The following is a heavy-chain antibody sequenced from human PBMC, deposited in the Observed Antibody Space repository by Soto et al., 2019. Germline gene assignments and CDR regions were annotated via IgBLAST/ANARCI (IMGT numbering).Heavy chain of an antibody. Sequence: GASVKVSCKASGYTFTYRYLHWVRQAPGQALEWMGWITPFNGNTNYAQKFQDRVTITRDRSMSTAYMELSSLRSEDTAMYYCASDYGDNGYYYGMDVWGQGTTVTVSS. V-gene: IGHV1-45*02. D-gene: IGHD4-17*01. CDR2: ITPFNGNT. J-gene: IGHJ6*02. CDR3: ASDYGDNGYYYGMDV. CDR1: GYTFTYRY.